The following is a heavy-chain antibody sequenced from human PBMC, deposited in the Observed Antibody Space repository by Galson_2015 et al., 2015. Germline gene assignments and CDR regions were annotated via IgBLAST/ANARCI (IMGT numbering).Heavy chain of an antibody. CDR2: ISVSGLST. CDR1: GVTFSSYA. V-gene: IGHV3-23*01. D-gene: IGHD6-19*01. Sequence: SPRLSRAASGVTFSSYAMSWGRQAPGKGLGWGSTISVSGLSTYYADSVKGRFTVSRDHSKNTLYLQMNSPRAEDTAVYYCVKDLASSGAIWGQGTMVTVSS. J-gene: IGHJ3*02. CDR3: VKDLASSGAI.